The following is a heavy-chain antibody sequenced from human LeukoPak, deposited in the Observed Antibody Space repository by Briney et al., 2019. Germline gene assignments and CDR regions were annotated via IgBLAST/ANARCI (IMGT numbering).Heavy chain of an antibody. CDR1: GYTFTSYD. CDR2: MNPNSGNT. D-gene: IGHD6-19*01. V-gene: IGHV1-8*01. J-gene: IGHJ4*02. Sequence: ASVKVSCKASGYTFTSYDINWVRQATGQGLEWMGWMNPNSGNTGYAQKFQGRVTMTRNTSISTAYMELSSLRSEDTAVYYCAGAHRSTLYSSGWYYFDYWGQGTLVTVSS. CDR3: AGAHRSTLYSSGWYYFDY.